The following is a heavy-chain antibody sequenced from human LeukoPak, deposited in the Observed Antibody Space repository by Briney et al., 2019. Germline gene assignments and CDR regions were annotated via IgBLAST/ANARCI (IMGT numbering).Heavy chain of an antibody. V-gene: IGHV3-48*03. CDR3: GRVFLAPGVVIGGYDS. CDR1: GFTFSSYE. Sequence: GGSLRLSCAASGFTFSSYEMNWVRQAPGKGLEWVPYISSSGSTIYYADSVKGRFTISRDNAKNSLYLQMNSLRAEDTAVYYFGRVFLAPGVVIGGYDSWGQGTLVTVSS. CDR2: ISSSGSTI. J-gene: IGHJ4*02. D-gene: IGHD2-21*01.